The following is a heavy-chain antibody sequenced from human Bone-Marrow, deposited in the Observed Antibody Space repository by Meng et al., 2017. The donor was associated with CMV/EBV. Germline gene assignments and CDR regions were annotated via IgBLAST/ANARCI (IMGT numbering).Heavy chain of an antibody. CDR1: GYTFTSYG. CDR2: IIPILGIA. V-gene: IGHV1-69*04. CDR3: ARVGAAAGYYYGMDV. Sequence: SVKVSCKASGYTFTSYGISWVRQAPGQGLEWMGRIIPILGIANYAQKFQGRVTITAGKSTSTAYMELSSLRSEDTAVYYCARVGAAAGYYYGMDVWGQGTTVTFSS. D-gene: IGHD6-13*01. J-gene: IGHJ6*01.